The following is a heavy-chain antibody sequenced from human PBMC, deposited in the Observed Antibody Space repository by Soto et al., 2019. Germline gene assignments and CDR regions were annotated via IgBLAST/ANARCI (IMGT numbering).Heavy chain of an antibody. CDR1: GYTFTGYY. CDR2: INPNSGGT. Sequence: ASVKVSCTASGYTFTGYYMHWVRQAPGQGLEWMGWINPNSGGTNYAQKFQGWVAMTRDTSISTAYMELSRLRSDDTAVYYCARDRGYCTNGVCYGLDYWGQGTQVTVSS. CDR3: ARDRGYCTNGVCYGLDY. V-gene: IGHV1-2*04. J-gene: IGHJ4*02. D-gene: IGHD2-8*01.